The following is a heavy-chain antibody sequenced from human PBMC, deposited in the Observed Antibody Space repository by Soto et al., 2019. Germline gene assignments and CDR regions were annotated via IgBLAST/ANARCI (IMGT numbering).Heavy chain of an antibody. CDR2: IYYSGST. J-gene: IGHJ6*02. Sequence: TLSLTCTVSGGSISSGGYYWSWIRQHPGKGLEWIGYIYYSGSTYYNPPLKSRVTISVDTSKNQFSLKLSSVTAADTAVYYCARALWSGFGMDVWGQGTTVTVSS. CDR1: GGSISSGGYY. V-gene: IGHV4-31*03. D-gene: IGHD3-3*01. CDR3: ARALWSGFGMDV.